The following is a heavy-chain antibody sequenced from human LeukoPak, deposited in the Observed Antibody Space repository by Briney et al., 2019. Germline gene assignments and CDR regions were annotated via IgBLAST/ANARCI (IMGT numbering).Heavy chain of an antibody. Sequence: PSETLSLTCSVSGGSISSYYWSWIRQPPGKGLEWIGYTSYSGNTNYNPSLKSRVTISVDTSKNQFSLKLTSVTAADTAMYYCARWFRGYRDAFDIWGQGTLVTVSS. CDR3: ARWFRGYRDAFDI. D-gene: IGHD5-18*01. V-gene: IGHV4-59*08. CDR2: TSYSGNT. CDR1: GGSISSYY. J-gene: IGHJ3*02.